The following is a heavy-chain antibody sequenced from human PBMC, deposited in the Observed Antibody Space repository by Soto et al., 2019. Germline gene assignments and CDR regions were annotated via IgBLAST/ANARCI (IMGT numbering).Heavy chain of an antibody. D-gene: IGHD3-10*01. J-gene: IGHJ3*02. Sequence: QVQLVASGGGVVQSGRSLRLSCAASGFSFSSYGMHWVRQAPGKGLERVAVIWYDGSNKYYADSVKGRFTISRDNSKNTLYLLMNSLRAEATAVYYCARDGSGDRHAFDIWGQGTMVTVSS. CDR1: GFSFSSYG. CDR3: ARDGSGDRHAFDI. V-gene: IGHV3-33*01. CDR2: IWYDGSNK.